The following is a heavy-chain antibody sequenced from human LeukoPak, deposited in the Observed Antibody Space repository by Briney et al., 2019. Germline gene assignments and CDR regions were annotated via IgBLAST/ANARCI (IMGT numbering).Heavy chain of an antibody. D-gene: IGHD5-24*01. J-gene: IGHJ4*02. CDR1: GFTFSDYY. Sequence: GGSLRLSCAASGFTFSDYYMSWIRQAPGEGLEWVSYISSTGSTIYYSDSVKGRFTISRDNAKNSLYLQMNSLRAEDTAVYYCARVREMATIALFFGHFDYWGQGTLVIVSS. CDR3: ARVREMATIALFFGHFDY. V-gene: IGHV3-11*04. CDR2: ISSTGSTI.